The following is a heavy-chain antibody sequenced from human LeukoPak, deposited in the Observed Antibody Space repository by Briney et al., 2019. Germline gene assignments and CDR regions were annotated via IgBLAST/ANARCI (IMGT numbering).Heavy chain of an antibody. CDR1: GGSISSYY. D-gene: IGHD7-27*01. CDR3: ARGVTGDLPPYYYYYMDV. V-gene: IGHV4-59*01. Sequence: SETLSLTCTVSGGSISSYYWSWIRQPPGKGLEWIGYIYYSGSTNYNPSLKSRVTISVDTSKNQFSLKLSSVTAADTAVYYCARGVTGDLPPYYYYYMDVWGKGTTVTVSS. J-gene: IGHJ6*03. CDR2: IYYSGST.